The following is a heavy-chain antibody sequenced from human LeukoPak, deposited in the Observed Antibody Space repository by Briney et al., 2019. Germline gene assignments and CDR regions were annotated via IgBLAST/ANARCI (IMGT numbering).Heavy chain of an antibody. Sequence: GGSLRLSCAASGFTFTSYSMNWVRQAPGKGLEWVSSISDSSSYTYYADSVKGRFTISRDNAKNSLYLQMNSLRAEDTAVYYCARSSVLVLAANSDYWGQGTLVTVSS. CDR2: ISDSSSYT. CDR1: GFTFTSYS. J-gene: IGHJ4*02. D-gene: IGHD2-15*01. V-gene: IGHV3-21*01. CDR3: ARSSVLVLAANSDY.